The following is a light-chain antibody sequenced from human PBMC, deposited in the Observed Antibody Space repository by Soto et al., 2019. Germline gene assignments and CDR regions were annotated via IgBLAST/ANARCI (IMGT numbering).Light chain of an antibody. Sequence: DIQMTQSPSSLSASVGDRVTITCQASQDISNYLNWYQQKPGKAPKLLIYDASNLETGVPSRFSGSGSGKDFTFTISSLQPEDIATYYCKQYDNLPLPFGGGTKVEIK. J-gene: IGKJ4*01. V-gene: IGKV1-33*01. CDR1: QDISNY. CDR3: KQYDNLPLP. CDR2: DAS.